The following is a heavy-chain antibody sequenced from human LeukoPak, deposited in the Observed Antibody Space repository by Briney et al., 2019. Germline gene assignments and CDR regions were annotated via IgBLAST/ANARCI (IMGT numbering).Heavy chain of an antibody. CDR2: ISPSGGIT. CDR3: AKAAKSPSITMIRGVRVYSYMEV. Sequence: GGSLRLSCAASGFSFSSHGMNWVRQAPGKGLEWVSGISPSGGITYYTDSVKGRFTISRDISKNTLYLQMNSLRTEDTAVYYCAKAAKSPSITMIRGVRVYSYMEVWGKGTTVTISS. J-gene: IGHJ6*03. V-gene: IGHV3-23*01. CDR1: GFSFSSHG. D-gene: IGHD3-10*01.